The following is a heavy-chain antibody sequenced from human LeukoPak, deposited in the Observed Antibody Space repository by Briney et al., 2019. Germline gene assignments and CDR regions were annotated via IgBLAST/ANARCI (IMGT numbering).Heavy chain of an antibody. Sequence: ASVKVSCKASGGTFSSYAISWVRQAPGQGLEWMGIINPSGGSTSYAQKFQGRVTMTRDTSTSTVYMELSSLRSEDTAVYYCARDPAYDSPWGQGTLVTVSS. CDR1: GGTFSSYA. V-gene: IGHV1-46*01. CDR3: ARDPAYDSP. J-gene: IGHJ5*02. D-gene: IGHD3-3*01. CDR2: INPSGGST.